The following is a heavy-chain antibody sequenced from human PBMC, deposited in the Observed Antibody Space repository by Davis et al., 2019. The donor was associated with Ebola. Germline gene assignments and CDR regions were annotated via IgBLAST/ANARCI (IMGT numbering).Heavy chain of an antibody. CDR3: ARAQFPTTSDH. Sequence: ASVKVSCKASGGTFSRNAISWVRQAPGQGLEWMGWINPHNGNTNYAQNVQGRVTMTTDTSTSTAYMEVGSLRSDNTAVYYCARAQFPTTSDHWGQGTLVTVSS. V-gene: IGHV1-18*01. CDR1: GGTFSRNA. D-gene: IGHD1-1*01. J-gene: IGHJ4*02. CDR2: INPHNGNT.